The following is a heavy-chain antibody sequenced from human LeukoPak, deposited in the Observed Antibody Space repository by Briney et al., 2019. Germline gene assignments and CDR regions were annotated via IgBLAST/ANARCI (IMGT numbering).Heavy chain of an antibody. Sequence: KPSETLSLTCAVSGGSFSSYFWTWIRQSPARGLEWIGEINESGETDYNPSLKSRAKISIDTSRGHFSLTLTSVTAADTALYYCARVVGIAVLPGATEDNYFDPWGQGTLVTVSS. V-gene: IGHV4-34*01. CDR3: ARVVGIAVLPGATEDNYFDP. D-gene: IGHD2-2*01. CDR1: GGSFSSYF. CDR2: INESGET. J-gene: IGHJ5*02.